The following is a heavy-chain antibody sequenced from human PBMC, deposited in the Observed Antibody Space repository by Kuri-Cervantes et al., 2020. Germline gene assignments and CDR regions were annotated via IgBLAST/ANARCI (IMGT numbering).Heavy chain of an antibody. V-gene: IGHV1-8*01. J-gene: IGHJ5*02. D-gene: IGHD6-13*01. Sequence: ASVKVSCKASGYTFTSYDINWVRQATGQGLEWMGWMNPNSGNTGYAQKFQGRVTMTRNTSISTAYMELSGLRSEDTAVYYCATSLAAADVSWFDPWGQGTLVTVSS. CDR2: MNPNSGNT. CDR1: GYTFTSYD. CDR3: ATSLAAADVSWFDP.